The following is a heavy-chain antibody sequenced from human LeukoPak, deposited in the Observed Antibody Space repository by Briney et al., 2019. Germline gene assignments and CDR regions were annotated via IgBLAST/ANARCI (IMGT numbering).Heavy chain of an antibody. J-gene: IGHJ4*02. Sequence: SETLSLTCTVSGGSISSYCWSWIRQPPGKGLEWIGYIYYSGSTNYNPSHKSRVTISVDTSKNQFSLKLSSVTAADTAVYYCAAGVVATIRLPFDCWGQGTLVTVSS. D-gene: IGHD5-12*01. CDR2: IYYSGST. V-gene: IGHV4-59*01. CDR3: AAGVVATIRLPFDC. CDR1: GGSISSYC.